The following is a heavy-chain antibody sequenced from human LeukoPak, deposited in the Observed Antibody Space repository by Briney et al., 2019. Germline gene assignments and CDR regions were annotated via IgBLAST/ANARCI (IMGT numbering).Heavy chain of an antibody. V-gene: IGHV1-69*05. CDR1: GGTFSSYA. CDR2: IIPIFGTA. D-gene: IGHD5-12*01. CDR3: ARGSSDIVATIYYFDY. J-gene: IGHJ4*02. Sequence: SVKVSCKASGGTFSSYAISWVRQAPGQGLEWMGGIIPIFGTANYAQKFQGRVTITTDESTSTAYMELSSLRSEDTAVYYCARGSSDIVATIYYFDYWGQGTLVTVSS.